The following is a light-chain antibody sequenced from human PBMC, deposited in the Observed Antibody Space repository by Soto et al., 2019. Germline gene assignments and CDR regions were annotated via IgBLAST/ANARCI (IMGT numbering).Light chain of an antibody. J-gene: IGKJ1*01. CDR2: GAS. V-gene: IGKV3-20*01. CDR1: PSVSGSN. Sequence: EIVLTQSPGTLSLSPGERATLSCRASPSVSGSNLDWYQQKPGQAPRLVIYGASSRDTGIPDRFSGSGSGTDFTLTLSRLEADDFALYSYRLHRTFGQGTKVDIK. CDR3: RLHRT.